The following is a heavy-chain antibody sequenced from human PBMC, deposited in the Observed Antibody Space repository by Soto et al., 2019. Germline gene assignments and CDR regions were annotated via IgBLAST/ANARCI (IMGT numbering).Heavy chain of an antibody. D-gene: IGHD3-16*01. V-gene: IGHV3-7*01. CDR3: ARGSNALGY. J-gene: IGHJ4*02. Sequence: SGGSLRLSCAASGFTISSYWMSWVRQAPGKGLEWVANIKQDGSEKYYVDSVKGRFTISRDNAKNSLYLQMNSLRAEDTAVYYCARGSNALGYWRQGTLVTVSS. CDR2: IKQDGSEK. CDR1: GFTISSYW.